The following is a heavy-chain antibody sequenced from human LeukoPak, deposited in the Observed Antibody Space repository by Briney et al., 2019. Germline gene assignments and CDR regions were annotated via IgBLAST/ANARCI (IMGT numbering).Heavy chain of an antibody. CDR2: IWYDGSNK. V-gene: IGHV3-30*02. Sequence: GGSLRLSCAASGFTFSSYGMHWVRQAPGKGLEWVAVIWYDGSNKYYADSVKGRFTISRDNSKNSLYLQMNSLRAEDTALYYCAKDYGITMVRGGFGYWGQGTLVTVSS. CDR3: AKDYGITMVRGGFGY. J-gene: IGHJ4*02. CDR1: GFTFSSYG. D-gene: IGHD3-10*01.